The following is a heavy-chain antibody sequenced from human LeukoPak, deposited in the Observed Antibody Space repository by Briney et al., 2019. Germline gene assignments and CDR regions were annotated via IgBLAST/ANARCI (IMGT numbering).Heavy chain of an antibody. D-gene: IGHD5/OR15-5a*01. V-gene: IGHV4-39*01. CDR3: ARQVSDYYYYYIDV. CDR1: GGSISSTSYY. J-gene: IGHJ6*03. CDR2: IYYSETT. Sequence: SETLSLTCTVSGGSISSTSYYWDWIRQSPGKGPEWIGSIYYSETTYYNPSLESRVTISIDTSKNQFSLQLSSVTAAYTALYYCARQVSDYYYYYIDVWGTGTTVTVSS.